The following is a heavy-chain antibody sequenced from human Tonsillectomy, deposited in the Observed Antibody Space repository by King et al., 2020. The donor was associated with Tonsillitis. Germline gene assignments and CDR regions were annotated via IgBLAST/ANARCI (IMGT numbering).Heavy chain of an antibody. J-gene: IGHJ4*02. CDR1: GFTFSSYA. CDR2: ISYDGSNK. CDR3: ARGSGRSIAAARIDY. V-gene: IGHV3-30-3*01. D-gene: IGHD6-13*01. Sequence: VQLVESGGGVVQPGRSLRLSCAASGFTFSSYAMHWVRQAPGKGLEWVAVISYDGSNKYYADSVKGRFTISRDNSKNTLYLQMNSLRAEDTAVYYCARGSGRSIAAARIDYWGQGTLVTVSS.